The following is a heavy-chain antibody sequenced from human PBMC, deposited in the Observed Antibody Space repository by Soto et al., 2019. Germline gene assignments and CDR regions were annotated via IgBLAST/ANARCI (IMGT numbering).Heavy chain of an antibody. CDR2: IIPISGTA. J-gene: IGHJ6*02. CDR3: ASSQGSSASLEIYSYSYAGMDV. Sequence: QVQLVQSGAEVKKPGSSVKVSCKASGGTFSSYAISWVRQAPGQGLEWMGGIIPISGTANYAQKCQGRVTITADETTSTADIELSSLRSEDTAVDYCASSQGSSASLEIYSYSYAGMDVWGQGTRVTVSS. V-gene: IGHV1-69*01. D-gene: IGHD2-2*01. CDR1: GGTFSSYA.